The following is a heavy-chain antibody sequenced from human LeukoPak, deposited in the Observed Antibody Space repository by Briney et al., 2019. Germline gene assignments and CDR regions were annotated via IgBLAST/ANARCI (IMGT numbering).Heavy chain of an antibody. D-gene: IGHD3-3*01. Sequence: ASVKVSCKASGYTFTGYHMHWVRQAPGQGLEWMGWINPNSGGTNYAQKFQGRVTMTRDTSISTAYMELSRLRSDDTAVYYCARVPFRLEWLLLGYWGQGTLVTVPS. J-gene: IGHJ4*02. CDR3: ARVPFRLEWLLLGY. CDR1: GYTFTGYH. V-gene: IGHV1-2*02. CDR2: INPNSGGT.